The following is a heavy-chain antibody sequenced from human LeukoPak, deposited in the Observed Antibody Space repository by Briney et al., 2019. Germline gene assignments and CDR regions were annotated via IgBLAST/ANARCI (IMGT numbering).Heavy chain of an antibody. CDR1: GYTFTGHY. CDR2: INPNSGGT. Sequence: ASLKVSCKSSGYTFTGHYMHWVRQAPGQGLEWMGWINPNSGGTNYAQKFQGRVTMTRDTSISTAYMELSRLRSDDTAVYYCARDLLKYDFWSGQSGYYFDYWGQGTLVTVSS. CDR3: ARDLLKYDFWSGQSGYYFDY. V-gene: IGHV1-2*02. D-gene: IGHD3-3*01. J-gene: IGHJ4*02.